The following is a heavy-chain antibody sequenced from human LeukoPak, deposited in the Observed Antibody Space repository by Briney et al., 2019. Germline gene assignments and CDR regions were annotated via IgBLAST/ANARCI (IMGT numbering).Heavy chain of an antibody. CDR2: IYSGGST. Sequence: GGSLRLSCAASGFTVSSSYMSWVRQAPGKGLEWVSVIYSGGSTYYADSVKGRFTISRDNSKNTLYLQMNSLRAEDTAVYYCAKDLAPYCSGGSCYSGLVDYWGQGTLVTVSS. J-gene: IGHJ4*02. CDR1: GFTVSSSY. D-gene: IGHD2-15*01. V-gene: IGHV3-66*01. CDR3: AKDLAPYCSGGSCYSGLVDY.